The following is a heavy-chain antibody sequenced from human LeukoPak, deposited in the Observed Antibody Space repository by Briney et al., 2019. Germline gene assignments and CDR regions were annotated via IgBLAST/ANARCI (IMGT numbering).Heavy chain of an antibody. CDR3: ARDTYYYDSSGYWPAFDI. J-gene: IGHJ3*02. V-gene: IGHV4-4*07. D-gene: IGHD3-22*01. CDR1: GGSISSYY. CDR2: IYTSGST. Sequence: KSSETLSLTCTVSGGSISSYYWSWIRQPAGKGLEWIGRIYTSGSTNYNPSLKSRVIMSVDTSKNQFSLKLSSVTAADTAVYYCARDTYYYDSSGYWPAFDIWGQGTMVTVSS.